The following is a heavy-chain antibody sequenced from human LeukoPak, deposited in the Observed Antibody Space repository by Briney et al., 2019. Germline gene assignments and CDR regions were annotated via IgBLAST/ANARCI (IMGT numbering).Heavy chain of an antibody. J-gene: IGHJ3*02. CDR1: GFTFDDYA. CDR3: AKVYNWNYRAFDI. V-gene: IGHV3-9*01. CDR2: ISWDSGSI. D-gene: IGHD1-7*01. Sequence: GGSLRLSCAASGFTFDDYAMHWVRQAPGKGLEWVSGISWDSGSIGYADSVKGRFTISRDNAKNSLYLQMNSLRAEDTALYYCAKVYNWNYRAFDIWGQGTMVTVSS.